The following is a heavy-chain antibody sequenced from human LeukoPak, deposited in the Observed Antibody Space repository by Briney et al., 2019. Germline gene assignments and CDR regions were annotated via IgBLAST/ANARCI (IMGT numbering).Heavy chain of an antibody. CDR2: IYHSGST. D-gene: IGHD3-16*02. CDR3: ARGGGYPPDY. V-gene: IGHV4-4*02. CDR1: GGSISSSNW. J-gene: IGHJ4*02. Sequence: PSGTLSLTCAVSGGSISSSNWWSWIRQPPGKGLEWIGEIYHSGSTNYNPSLKSRVTILVDKSKNQFSLKLSSVTAADTAVYYCARGGGYPPDYWGQGTLVTVSS.